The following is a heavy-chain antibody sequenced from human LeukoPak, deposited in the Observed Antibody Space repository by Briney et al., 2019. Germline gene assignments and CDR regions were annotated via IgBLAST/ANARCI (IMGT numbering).Heavy chain of an antibody. Sequence: GSLRLSCAASGXXFSXSAMSWVRQAPGKGTEWVSAISNNGGYTYYADSVQGRFTISRDNSKSTLCLQMNSLRAEDTAVYYCAKQLGYCSDGSCYFPYWGQGTLVTVSS. CDR3: AKQLGYCSDGSCYFPY. V-gene: IGHV3-23*01. CDR2: ISNNGGYT. CDR1: GXXFSXSA. D-gene: IGHD2-15*01. J-gene: IGHJ4*02.